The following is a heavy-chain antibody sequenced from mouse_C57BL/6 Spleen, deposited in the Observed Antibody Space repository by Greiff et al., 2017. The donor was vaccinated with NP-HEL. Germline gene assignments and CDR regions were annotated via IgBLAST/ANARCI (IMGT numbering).Heavy chain of an antibody. J-gene: IGHJ1*03. D-gene: IGHD2-4*01. CDR1: GFTFSDYY. V-gene: IGHV5-16*01. CDR2: INYDGSST. Sequence: EVKLMESEGGLVQPGSSMKLSCTASGFTFSDYYMAWVRQVPEKGLEWVANINYDGSSTYYLDSLKSRFIISRDNAKNILYLQMSSLKSEDTATYYCARANDYDGYFDVWGTGTTVTVSS. CDR3: ARANDYDGYFDV.